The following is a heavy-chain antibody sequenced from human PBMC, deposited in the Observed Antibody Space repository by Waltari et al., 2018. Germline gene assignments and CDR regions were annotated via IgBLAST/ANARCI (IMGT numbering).Heavy chain of an antibody. CDR2: ISPDGDIN. CDR3: ERGGGF. V-gene: IGHV3-74*01. CDR1: GFTFSTSW. J-gene: IGHJ4*02. D-gene: IGHD3-16*01. Sequence: EVQLVESGGGLVQPGGSLRLPCAASGFTFSTSWMHWFRQAPGRGLESVSRISPDGDINLNVDSVEGRFTTSRDNAKNTLYLQRSGLRAEDTAVYFCERGGGFWGQGTLVTVSS.